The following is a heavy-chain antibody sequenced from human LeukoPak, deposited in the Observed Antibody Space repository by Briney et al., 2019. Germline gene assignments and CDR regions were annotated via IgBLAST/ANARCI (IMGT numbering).Heavy chain of an antibody. J-gene: IGHJ4*02. Sequence: ASVKVSCKASGYTFTNYGISWVRQAPGQGLERMGWISAYSGYTHYAQKIQGRVTVTTEASTSTAYMELRSLTSYDTAVYYCARDAVSTTTAGGIDYWGQGTLVTVSS. D-gene: IGHD5/OR15-5a*01. CDR2: ISAYSGYT. V-gene: IGHV1-18*01. CDR3: ARDAVSTTTAGGIDY. CDR1: GYTFTNYG.